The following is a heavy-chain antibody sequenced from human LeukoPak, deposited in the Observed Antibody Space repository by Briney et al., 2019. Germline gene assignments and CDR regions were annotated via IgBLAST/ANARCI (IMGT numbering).Heavy chain of an antibody. CDR3: ARGQRENGMDV. CDR1: GGSISSYY. V-gene: IGHV4-59*01. J-gene: IGHJ6*02. CDR2: IYYSGST. Sequence: PSETLSLTCTVSGGSISSYYWSWIRQPPGKGLEWIGYIYYSGSTNYNPSLKSRVTISVGTSKNQFSLKLSSVTAADTAVYYCARGQRENGMDVWGQGTTVTVSS.